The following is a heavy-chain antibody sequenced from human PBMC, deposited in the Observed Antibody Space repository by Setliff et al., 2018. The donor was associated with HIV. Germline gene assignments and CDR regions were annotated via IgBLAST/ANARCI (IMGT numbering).Heavy chain of an antibody. D-gene: IGHD3-16*02. CDR3: ARAKAVGGVIITGGLDV. J-gene: IGHJ6*02. Sequence: ASVKVSCKSPGHTFTNYDIHWMRRAPGQGLEWMGWMNPNSGVSGYALKFHDRVTMTRDTSITTLYMELSSLTSEDTAVYYCARAKAVGGVIITGGLDVWGQGTTVTVSS. V-gene: IGHV1-8*01. CDR2: MNPNSGVS. CDR1: GHTFTNYD.